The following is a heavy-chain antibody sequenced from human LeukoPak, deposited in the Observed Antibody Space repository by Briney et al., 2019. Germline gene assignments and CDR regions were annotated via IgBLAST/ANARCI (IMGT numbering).Heavy chain of an antibody. CDR2: IYYSGST. CDR3: AREPGSGIAARLPP. J-gene: IGHJ5*02. D-gene: IGHD6-6*01. Sequence: KSSQTLSLTCTVSGGSISSGGYYWSWIRQHPGKGLEWIGYIYYSGSTYYNPSLKSRVTISVDTSKNQFSLKLSSVTAADTAVYYCAREPGSGIAARLPPWGQGTLVTVSS. CDR1: GGSISSGGYY. V-gene: IGHV4-31*03.